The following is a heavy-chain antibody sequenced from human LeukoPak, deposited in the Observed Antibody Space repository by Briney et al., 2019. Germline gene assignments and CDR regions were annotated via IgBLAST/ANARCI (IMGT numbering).Heavy chain of an antibody. CDR1: GFTASSNY. CDR3: ASTYSYDSSGYYPFDY. CDR2: VYSGGNT. Sequence: GGSLRLSCAASGFTASSNYMNWVRQAPGKGLEWVSVVYSGGNTYYADSVKGRFTISRDNSKNTLYLQMSSLRAEDTAVYYCASTYSYDSSGYYPFDYWGQGTLVTVPS. J-gene: IGHJ4*02. D-gene: IGHD3-22*01. V-gene: IGHV3-66*01.